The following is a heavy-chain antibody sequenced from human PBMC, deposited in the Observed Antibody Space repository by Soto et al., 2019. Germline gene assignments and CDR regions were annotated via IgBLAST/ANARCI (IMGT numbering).Heavy chain of an antibody. CDR1: GFTVSSNY. CDR3: ARGTDYYDSSGYYYPLDY. Sequence: GGSLRLSCAASGFTVSSNYMNWVRQAPGKGLEWVSIIYSGGSTYYADSVKGRFTISRDNSKNTLYLQMNSLRAEDTAVYYCARGTDYYDSSGYYYPLDYWGQGTLVTVSS. V-gene: IGHV3-53*01. D-gene: IGHD3-22*01. J-gene: IGHJ4*02. CDR2: IYSGGST.